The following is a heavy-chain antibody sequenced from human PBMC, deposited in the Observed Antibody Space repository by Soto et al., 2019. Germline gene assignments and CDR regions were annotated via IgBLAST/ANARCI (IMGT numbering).Heavy chain of an antibody. Sequence: GGSLRLSCSASGFTFSSYAMHWVRQAPGKGLEYVSAISSNGGSTYYADSVKGRFTISRDNSKNTLYLQMSSLRAEDTAVYYCVKGGIVVVPAAIAGMDVWGQGTTVTVSS. J-gene: IGHJ6*02. CDR3: VKGGIVVVPAAIAGMDV. CDR1: GFTFSSYA. V-gene: IGHV3-64D*06. CDR2: ISSNGGST. D-gene: IGHD2-2*01.